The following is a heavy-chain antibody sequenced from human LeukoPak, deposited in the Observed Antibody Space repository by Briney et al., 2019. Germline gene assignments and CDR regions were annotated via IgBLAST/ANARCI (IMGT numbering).Heavy chain of an antibody. Sequence: GGSLRLSCAASGFTFSSYSMNWVRQAPGKGLEWVSYISSSSSTIYYADSVKGRFTISRDNAKNSLYLQMNSLRAEDTAVYYCARDYVWGSSESDYWGQGTLVTVSS. J-gene: IGHJ4*02. V-gene: IGHV3-48*01. D-gene: IGHD7-27*01. CDR1: GFTFSSYS. CDR2: ISSSSSTI. CDR3: ARDYVWGSSESDY.